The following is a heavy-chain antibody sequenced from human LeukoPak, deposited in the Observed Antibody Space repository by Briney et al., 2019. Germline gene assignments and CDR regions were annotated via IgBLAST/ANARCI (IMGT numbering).Heavy chain of an antibody. CDR1: GYTFTSHA. V-gene: IGHV1-2*02. J-gene: IGHJ4*02. CDR2: INPNSGGT. Sequence: ASVKVSCKASGYTFTSHAINWVRQAPGQGLEWMGWINPNSGGTNYAQKFQGRVTMTRDTSISTAYMELSRLRSDDTAVYYCARVRRSSGWWGVDYWGQGTLVTVSS. CDR3: ARVRRSSGWWGVDY. D-gene: IGHD6-19*01.